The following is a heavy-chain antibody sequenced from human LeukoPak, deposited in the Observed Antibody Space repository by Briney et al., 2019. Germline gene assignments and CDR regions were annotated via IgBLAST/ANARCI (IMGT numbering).Heavy chain of an antibody. V-gene: IGHV4-39*01. J-gene: IGHJ5*02. CDR2: IYYSGST. CDR1: GGSISSSSYY. Sequence: PSETLSLTCTVSGGSISSSSYYWGWIRQPPGKGLEWIGSIYYSGSTYYNPSLKSRVTISVDTSKNQFSLKLSSVTAADTAVYYCARRIYSSSWYQSNWFDPWGQGTLVTVSS. CDR3: ARRIYSSSWYQSNWFDP. D-gene: IGHD6-13*01.